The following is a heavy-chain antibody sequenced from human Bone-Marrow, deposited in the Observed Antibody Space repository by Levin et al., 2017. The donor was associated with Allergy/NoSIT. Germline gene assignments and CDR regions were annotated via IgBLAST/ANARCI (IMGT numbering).Heavy chain of an antibody. Sequence: ASVKVSCKASGYTFTGYYMHWVRQAPGQGLEWMGRINPNSGGTNYAQKFQGRVTMTRDTSISTAYMELSRLRSDDTAVYYCARSPHTLGYCSSTSCDPPNFDYWGQGTLVTVSS. CDR1: GYTFTGYY. CDR3: ARSPHTLGYCSSTSCDPPNFDY. J-gene: IGHJ4*02. V-gene: IGHV1-2*06. D-gene: IGHD2-2*01. CDR2: INPNSGGT.